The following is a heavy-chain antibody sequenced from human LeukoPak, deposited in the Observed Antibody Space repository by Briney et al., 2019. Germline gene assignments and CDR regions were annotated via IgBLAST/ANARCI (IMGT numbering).Heavy chain of an antibody. Sequence: PGASLRLSCAASGFIFRNYAMSWVRQAPGKGLEWVSAITGSGDTTFYADSVKGRFTISRDNSKNALYVEMNTLRAEDTAVYYCVKWGDYDILTGHVPDFWGQGTLVTVSS. D-gene: IGHD3-9*01. CDR3: VKWGDYDILTGHVPDF. CDR1: GFIFRNYA. V-gene: IGHV3-23*01. CDR2: ITGSGDTT. J-gene: IGHJ4*02.